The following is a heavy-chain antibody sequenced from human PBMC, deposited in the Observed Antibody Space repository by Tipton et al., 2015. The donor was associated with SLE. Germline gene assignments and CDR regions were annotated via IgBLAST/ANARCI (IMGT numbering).Heavy chain of an antibody. CDR1: GGSFTSSSYY. D-gene: IGHD2/OR15-2a*01. CDR2: INHRGST. CDR3: ARFSSGLFIHTFYFDS. J-gene: IGHJ4*02. V-gene: IGHV4-34*01. Sequence: TLSLTCAVYGGSFTSSSYYWAWIRQSPGKGVEWIGEINHRGSTNHNPSLKSRVTISVDTSKNQFSLKLRSVTAADTAVYYCARFSSGLFIHTFYFDSWGQGTLVSVSS.